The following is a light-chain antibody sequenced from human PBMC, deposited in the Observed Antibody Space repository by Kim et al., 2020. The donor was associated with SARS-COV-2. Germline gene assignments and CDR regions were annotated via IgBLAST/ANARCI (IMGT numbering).Light chain of an antibody. J-gene: IGLJ2*01. CDR3: QVWDTSTVV. Sequence: SYELTQPPSVSVSPGQTASITCSGEKLGDKYVCWYQQKPGQSPVLVIYQDDRRPSGIPERFSGSNSGTTATLTISGTQAMDEADYYCQVWDTSTVVFGGGTRLTVL. CDR1: KLGDKY. CDR2: QDD. V-gene: IGLV3-1*01.